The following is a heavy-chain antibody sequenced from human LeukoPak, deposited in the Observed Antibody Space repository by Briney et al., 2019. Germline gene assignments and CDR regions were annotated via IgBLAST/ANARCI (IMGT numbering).Heavy chain of an antibody. V-gene: IGHV1-69*13. CDR3: ARGFRSGYTPVDAFDI. CDR2: IIPIFGTA. Sequence: ASVKVSCKASGGTFSSYAISWVRQAPGQGLEWMGGIIPIFGTANYAQKFQGRVTITADESTSTAYMELSSLRSEDTAVYYCARGFRSGYTPVDAFDIWGQGTMVTVSS. J-gene: IGHJ3*02. CDR1: GGTFSSYA. D-gene: IGHD3-3*01.